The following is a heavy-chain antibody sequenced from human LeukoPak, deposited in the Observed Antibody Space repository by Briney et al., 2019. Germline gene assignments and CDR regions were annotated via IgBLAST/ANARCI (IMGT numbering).Heavy chain of an antibody. CDR3: AKADCSSTSCYSGCDY. D-gene: IGHD2-2*02. CDR1: GFTFDDYA. V-gene: IGHV3-9*01. J-gene: IGHJ4*02. CDR2: ISWNSGSI. Sequence: GGSLRLSCAASGFTFDDYAMHWVRQAPGKGLEWVSGISWNSGSIGYADSVKGRFTISRDNAKNSLYLQMNSLRAEDTALYYCAKADCSSTSCYSGCDYWGQGTLVTVSS.